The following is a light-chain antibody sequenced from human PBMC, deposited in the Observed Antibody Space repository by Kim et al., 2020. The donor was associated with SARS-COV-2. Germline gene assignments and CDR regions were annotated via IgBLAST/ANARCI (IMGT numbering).Light chain of an antibody. CDR1: KLGDKY. CDR3: QAWDSTTVV. V-gene: IGLV3-1*01. Sequence: VCPGQTTTITCLGDKLGDKYASWYQQKPGQSPTLVIFHDATRPSGIPERFSGSNSGNTATLTISGTQPMDEADYYCQAWDSTTVVFGGGTQLTVL. J-gene: IGLJ3*02. CDR2: HDA.